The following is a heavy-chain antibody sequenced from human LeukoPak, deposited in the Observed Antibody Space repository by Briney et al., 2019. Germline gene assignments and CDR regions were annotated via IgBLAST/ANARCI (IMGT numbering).Heavy chain of an antibody. V-gene: IGHV4-34*01. Sequence: TSETLSLTCAVYGGSFSGYYWSWIRQPPGKGLEWIGEINHSGSTNYNPSLKSRVTISVDTSKNQFSLKLSSVTAADTAVYYCARGGDYGDYWLDYWGQGTLVTVSS. CDR2: INHSGST. CDR3: ARGGDYGDYWLDY. J-gene: IGHJ4*02. CDR1: GGSFSGYY. D-gene: IGHD4-17*01.